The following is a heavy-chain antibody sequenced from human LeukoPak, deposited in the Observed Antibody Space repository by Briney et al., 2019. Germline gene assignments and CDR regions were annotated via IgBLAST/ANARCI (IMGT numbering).Heavy chain of an antibody. D-gene: IGHD4-17*01. V-gene: IGHV3-33*01. CDR3: ARDAPDYGGYNPYYGMDV. J-gene: IGHJ6*02. CDR1: GFTFSSYG. CDR2: IWYDGSNK. Sequence: GGSLRLSCAASGFTFSSYGMHWVRQAPGKGLEWVAVIWYDGSNKYYADSVKGRFTISRDNSKNTLYLQMNSLRAEDTAVYYCARDAPDYGGYNPYYGMDVWGQGTTVTVSS.